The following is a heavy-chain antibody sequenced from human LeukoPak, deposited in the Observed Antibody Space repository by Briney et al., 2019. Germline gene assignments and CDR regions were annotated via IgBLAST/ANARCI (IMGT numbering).Heavy chain of an antibody. J-gene: IGHJ4*02. V-gene: IGHV2-5*01. CDR1: GFSLSTSGVG. D-gene: IGHD2-2*01. Sequence: SGPTLVNPTQTLTLTCTFSGFSLSTSGVGVGWIRQPPGKALEWLALIYWNDDKRYSPSLKSRLTITKDTSKNQVVLTMTNMDPVDTATYYCAHRPLQVGYCSSTSCPNHPFDYWGQGTLVTVSS. CDR3: AHRPLQVGYCSSTSCPNHPFDY. CDR2: IYWNDDK.